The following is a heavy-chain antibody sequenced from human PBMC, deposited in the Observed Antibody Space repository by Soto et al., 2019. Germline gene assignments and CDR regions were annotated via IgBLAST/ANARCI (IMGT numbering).Heavy chain of an antibody. CDR1: GFTFSNYA. Sequence: EVQLLESGGNLVQPGGSLRLSCAASGFTFSNYAMSWVLQAPGKGLEWVSVISGSGDSTYYADSVKGRFTISRDNSKKTLYLQMNSLRAEDTAVYYCAKRTSGWYFDYWGQGTLVTVAS. V-gene: IGHV3-23*01. CDR3: AKRTSGWYFDY. D-gene: IGHD6-19*01. J-gene: IGHJ4*02. CDR2: ISGSGDST.